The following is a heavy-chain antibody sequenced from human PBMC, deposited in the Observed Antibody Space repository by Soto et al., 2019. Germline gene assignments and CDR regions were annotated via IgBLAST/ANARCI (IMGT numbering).Heavy chain of an antibody. CDR3: AIRNNMETDWE. CDR1: GYTFTSYG. V-gene: IGHV1-18*01. CDR2: ISAYNGNT. D-gene: IGHD1-26*01. Sequence: QVQLVQSGAEVKKPGASVKVSCKTSGYTFTSYGISWVRQAPGQGLEWMGWISAYNGNTNYAQKLQGRVTMTTDTSASTAYIELRSLRSADPAVYYCAIRNNMETDWEWGQGTLVTVSS. J-gene: IGHJ4*02.